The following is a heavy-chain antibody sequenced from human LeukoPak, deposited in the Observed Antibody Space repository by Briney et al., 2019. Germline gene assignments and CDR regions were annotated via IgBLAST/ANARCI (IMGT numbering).Heavy chain of an antibody. J-gene: IGHJ5*02. D-gene: IGHD2-2*01. Sequence: SETLSLTCTVSGGSISSGGYYWSWIRQPPGKGLEWIGYIYHSGSTYYNPSLKSRVTISVDTSKNQFFLKLSSVTAADTAVYYCARVAQYCTSTSCPNWFDPWGQGTLVTVSS. CDR3: ARVAQYCTSTSCPNWFDP. V-gene: IGHV4-30-2*01. CDR2: IYHSGST. CDR1: GGSISSGGYY.